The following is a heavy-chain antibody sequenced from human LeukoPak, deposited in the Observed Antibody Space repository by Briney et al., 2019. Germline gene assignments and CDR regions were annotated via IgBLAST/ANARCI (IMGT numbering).Heavy chain of an antibody. V-gene: IGHV3-23*01. CDR3: AKGMDTAMVKYDY. Sequence: PGGCMRLSCAASGFTFSSYAMSWVRQAPGKGLHWVSAISGSGGTTYYADSVKGRFTISRDNSKNTLYLQMNSLRAEDTALYYCAKGMDTAMVKYDYWGQGTLLTVSP. J-gene: IGHJ4*02. CDR1: GFTFSSYA. CDR2: ISGSGGTT. D-gene: IGHD5-18*01.